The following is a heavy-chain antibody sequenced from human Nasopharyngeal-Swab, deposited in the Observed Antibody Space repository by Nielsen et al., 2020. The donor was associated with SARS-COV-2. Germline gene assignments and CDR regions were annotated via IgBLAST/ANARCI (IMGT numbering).Heavy chain of an antibody. J-gene: IGHJ5*02. CDR2: IYYSGST. CDR1: GGPISSYY. V-gene: IGHV4-59*01. Sequence: LSWTASGGPISSYYWSWIRQPPGKGLEWIGYIYYSGSTNYNPSLKSRVTISVDTSKNQFSLKLSSVTAADTAVYYCARGRRGSSWDLNWFDPWGQGTLVTVSS. D-gene: IGHD6-13*01. CDR3: ARGRRGSSWDLNWFDP.